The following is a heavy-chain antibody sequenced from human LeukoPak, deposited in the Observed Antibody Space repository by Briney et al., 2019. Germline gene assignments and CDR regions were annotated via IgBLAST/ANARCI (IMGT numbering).Heavy chain of an antibody. J-gene: IGHJ5*02. CDR2: MNPNSGNT. V-gene: IGHV1-8*03. CDR3: ARGGEYYDFWSGFDP. Sequence: ASVKVSCKASGYTFTSYDINWVRQATGQGLEWMGWMNPNSGNTGYAQKFQGRVTITRNTSISTAYMELSSLRSEDTAVYYCARGGEYYDFWSGFDPWGQGTLVTVSS. D-gene: IGHD3-3*01. CDR1: GYTFTSYD.